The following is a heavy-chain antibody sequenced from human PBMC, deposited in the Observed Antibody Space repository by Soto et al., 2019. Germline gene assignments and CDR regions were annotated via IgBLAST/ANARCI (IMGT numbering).Heavy chain of an antibody. D-gene: IGHD3-22*01. V-gene: IGHV3-30*18. J-gene: IGHJ4*02. CDR1: VLPVSSYC. CDR3: AKDRYYDSLIGSFDY. CDR2: ISYDGSNK. Sequence: GGSLRLSSTATVLPVSSYCMHWVRQAPGKGLEWVAVISYDGSNKYYADSVKGRFTISRDNSKNTLYLQMNSLRAEDTAVYYCAKDRYYDSLIGSFDYWGQGTPVTVSS.